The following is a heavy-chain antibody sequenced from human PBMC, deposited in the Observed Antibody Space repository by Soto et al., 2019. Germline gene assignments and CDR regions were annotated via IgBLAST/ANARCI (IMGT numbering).Heavy chain of an antibody. D-gene: IGHD6-6*01. CDR1: GYTFTNYN. V-gene: IGHV1-8*01. CDR2: MNPNSGNT. Sequence: QVQLVQSGAEVKKPGASVKVSCKTSGYTFTNYNINWVRQATGQGLEWMGWMNPNSGNTGYAQKFQGRVTMTRNTSITTAYMVLSSLRSGDTAVYYCARAEPYSTSSPFDYVGQGTLVTVSS. J-gene: IGHJ4*02. CDR3: ARAEPYSTSSPFDY.